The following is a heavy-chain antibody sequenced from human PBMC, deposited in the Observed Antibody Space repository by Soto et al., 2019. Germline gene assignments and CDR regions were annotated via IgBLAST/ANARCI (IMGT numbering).Heavy chain of an antibody. CDR3: ARDLSDYVILTGYHKSRIFDY. Sequence: QVQLVESGGGVVQPGRSLRLSCAASGFTFSSYAMHWVRQAPGKGLEWVAVISYDGSNKYYADSVKGRFTISRDNSKNTLYLQMNSLRAEDTAVYYCARDLSDYVILTGYHKSRIFDYWGQGTLVTVSS. CDR2: ISYDGSNK. J-gene: IGHJ4*02. CDR1: GFTFSSYA. D-gene: IGHD3-9*01. V-gene: IGHV3-30-3*01.